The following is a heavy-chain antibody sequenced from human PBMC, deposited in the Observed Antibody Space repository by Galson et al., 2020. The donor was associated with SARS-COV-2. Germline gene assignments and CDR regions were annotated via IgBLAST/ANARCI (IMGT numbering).Heavy chain of an antibody. J-gene: IGHJ5*01. V-gene: IGHV3-7*04. D-gene: IGHD3-10*01. CDR2: IDQDGNEK. CDR1: GFAFSNYW. Sequence: TGGSLRLSCAASGFAFSNYWMSWVRQAPGKGLEWVANIDQDGNEKYYVDSVKGRFTISRDNAKNSLYLQMNSLRAEDTALYYCARGGSRRFDSWGQGTLVTVSS. CDR3: ARGGSRRFDS.